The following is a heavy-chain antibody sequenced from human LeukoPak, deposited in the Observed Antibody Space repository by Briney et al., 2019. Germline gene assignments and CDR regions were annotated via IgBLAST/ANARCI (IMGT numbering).Heavy chain of an antibody. CDR1: GGSFSSYY. D-gene: IGHD6-6*01. V-gene: IGHV4-4*07. CDR3: ARETAELGRSFDY. J-gene: IGHJ4*02. Sequence: SETVSLTCAVYGGSFSSYYWSWIRQPAGKGLEWIGRIHTSGSTNHNPSLTSRVTMSVDTSKNQFSLKLTSVTAADTAVYYCARETAELGRSFDYWGQGAQVTVSS. CDR2: IHTSGST.